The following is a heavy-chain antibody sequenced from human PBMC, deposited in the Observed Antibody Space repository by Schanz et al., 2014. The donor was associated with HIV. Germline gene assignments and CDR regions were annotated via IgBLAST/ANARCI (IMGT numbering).Heavy chain of an antibody. CDR3: AKDLGAGGGSCFDS. J-gene: IGHJ4*02. V-gene: IGHV3-23*01. D-gene: IGHD2-15*01. Sequence: EVRLLESGGDLVQPGGSLRLSCAASGFPFGRYAMSWVRQAPGKALEWVSATSGTGDNTYYADSVKGRFTMSRDNSKNTLNLQMHSLRVEDTAVYYCAKDLGAGGGSCFDSWGQGTLVTVST. CDR1: GFPFGRYA. CDR2: TSGTGDNT.